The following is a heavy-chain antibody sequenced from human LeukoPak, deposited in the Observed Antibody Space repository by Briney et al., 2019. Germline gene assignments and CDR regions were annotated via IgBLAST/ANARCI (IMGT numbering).Heavy chain of an antibody. CDR3: ARSVTYSGYGIFDY. J-gene: IGHJ4*02. Sequence: ASAKVSCKASGYTFTSYDINWVRQATGQGLEWMGWMNPNSGNTGYAQKFQGRVTITRNTSISTAYMELSSLRSEDTAVYYCARSVTYSGYGIFDYWGQGTLVTVSS. CDR1: GYTFTSYD. CDR2: MNPNSGNT. V-gene: IGHV1-8*03. D-gene: IGHD5-12*01.